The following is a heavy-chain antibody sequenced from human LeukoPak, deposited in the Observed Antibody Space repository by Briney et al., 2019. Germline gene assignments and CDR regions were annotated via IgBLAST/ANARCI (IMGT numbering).Heavy chain of an antibody. Sequence: PSETLSLTCTVSGYSISSGYYWGWIRQPPGKGLEWIATIHHSGSTKYNPSLKSRVTISVDKSKNQFSLNMNSVTAADTAVYYCARARAAIPTVNHKTTWFDPWGQGTLVTVSS. D-gene: IGHD2-21*01. V-gene: IGHV4-38-2*02. CDR3: ARARAAIPTVNHKTTWFDP. CDR2: IHHSGST. CDR1: GYSISSGYY. J-gene: IGHJ5*02.